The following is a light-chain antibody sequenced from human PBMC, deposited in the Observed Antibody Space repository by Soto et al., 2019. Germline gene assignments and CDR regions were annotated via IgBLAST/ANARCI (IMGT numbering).Light chain of an antibody. Sequence: EIVMTQSPVILSVSPGERATLSCRASQSIGTNLAWYQQKPGQAPRLLFYGASTRATGVPARFSGSGSGTEFTLTISSLQSEDFAVYYCQQLDNWPPGWPFGQGTKVEVK. CDR2: GAS. V-gene: IGKV3-15*01. CDR3: QQLDNWPPGWP. CDR1: QSIGTN. J-gene: IGKJ1*01.